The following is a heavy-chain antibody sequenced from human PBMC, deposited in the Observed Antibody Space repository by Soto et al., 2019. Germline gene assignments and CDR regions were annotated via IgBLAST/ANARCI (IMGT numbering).Heavy chain of an antibody. CDR3: ARGYSGYDYGAFDI. CDR1: GGSISSYY. Sequence: QVQLQESGPGLVKPSETLSLTCTVSGGSISSYYWSWIRQPPGKGLEWIGYIYYSGSTNYNPSLKSRVTISVDTSKNQFSLRLSSVTAADTAVYYCARGYSGYDYGAFDIWGQGTMVTVSS. V-gene: IGHV4-59*01. D-gene: IGHD5-12*01. J-gene: IGHJ3*02. CDR2: IYYSGST.